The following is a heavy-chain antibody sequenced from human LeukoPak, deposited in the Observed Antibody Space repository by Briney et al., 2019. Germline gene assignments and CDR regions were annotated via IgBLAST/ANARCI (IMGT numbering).Heavy chain of an antibody. Sequence: GESLRLSCAAYGLSFVSYAMRWVRQAPGKVLVWISTISSSGTETYYADYVKGRFTISRDNSKNTLYLQMNSLRAEETAAYYCAKGHRLCSSGNCNSQVDYWGHGTLVIVPS. J-gene: IGHJ4*01. CDR3: AKGHRLCSSGNCNSQVDY. V-gene: IGHV3-23*01. CDR1: GLSFVSYA. CDR2: ISSSGTET. D-gene: IGHD2-15*01.